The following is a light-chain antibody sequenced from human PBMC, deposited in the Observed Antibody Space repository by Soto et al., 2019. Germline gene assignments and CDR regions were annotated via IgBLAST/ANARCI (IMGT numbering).Light chain of an antibody. CDR1: QSVSRN. Sequence: EIVMTQSPATLSVSPGERATLSCRASQSVSRNLAWYQQKLGQAPRLLIYGASTRATGIPARFSGSGSGTEFTLTISSLQSEDFVVYYCQQYNNWPLTFGGGTKVDIK. V-gene: IGKV3-15*01. J-gene: IGKJ4*01. CDR2: GAS. CDR3: QQYNNWPLT.